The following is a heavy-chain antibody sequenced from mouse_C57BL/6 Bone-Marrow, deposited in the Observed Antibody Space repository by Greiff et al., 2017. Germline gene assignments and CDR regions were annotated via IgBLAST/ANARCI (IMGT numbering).Heavy chain of an antibody. CDR2: IDPSDSYT. CDR1: GYTFTSYW. Sequence: QVQLQQPGAELVMPGASVKLSCKASGYTFTSYWMHWVKQRPGQGLEWIGEIDPSDSYTNYNQKFKGKSTLTVDKSSSTAYMQLSSLTSEDSAVCYCARGDYDAFAYWGQGTLVTVSA. J-gene: IGHJ3*01. D-gene: IGHD2-4*01. V-gene: IGHV1-69*01. CDR3: ARGDYDAFAY.